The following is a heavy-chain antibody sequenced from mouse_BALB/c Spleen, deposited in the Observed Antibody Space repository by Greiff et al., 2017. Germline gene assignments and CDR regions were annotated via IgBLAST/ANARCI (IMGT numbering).Heavy chain of an antibody. V-gene: IGHV1-14*01. CDR1: GYTFTSYV. CDR2: INPYNDGT. CDR3: ARRIYYGSSYDYFDY. D-gene: IGHD1-1*01. Sequence: VQLKQSGPELVKPGASVKMSCKASGYTFTSYVMHWVKQKPGQGLEWIGYINPYNDGTKYNEKFKGKATLTSDKSSSTAYMELSSLTSEDSAVYYCARRIYYGSSYDYFDYWGQGTTLTVSS. J-gene: IGHJ2*01.